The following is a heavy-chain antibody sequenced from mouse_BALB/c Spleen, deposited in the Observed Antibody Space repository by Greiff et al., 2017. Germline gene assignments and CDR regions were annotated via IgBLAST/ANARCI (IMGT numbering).Heavy chain of an antibody. V-gene: IGHV1S34*01. D-gene: IGHD2-1*01. Sequence: LVKTGASVKISCKASGYSFTGYYMHWVKQSHGKSLEWIGYISCYNGATSYNQKFKGKATFTVDTSSSTAYMQLSSLTSEDSAVYFCARGGIYYPYAMDYWGQGTSVTVSS. CDR1: GYSFTGYY. CDR3: ARGGIYYPYAMDY. J-gene: IGHJ4*01. CDR2: ISCYNGAT.